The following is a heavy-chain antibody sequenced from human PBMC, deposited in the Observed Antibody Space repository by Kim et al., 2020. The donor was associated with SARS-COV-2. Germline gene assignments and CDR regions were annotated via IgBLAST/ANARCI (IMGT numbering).Heavy chain of an antibody. CDR1: GYTFTSYA. Sequence: ASVKVSCKASGYTFTSYAMNWVRQAPGQGLEWMGWINTNTGNPTYAQGFTGRFVFSLDTSVSTAYLQISSLKAEDTAVYYCARVVSNYDFWSAGMDVWGKGTTVTVSS. CDR3: ARVVSNYDFWSAGMDV. CDR2: INTNTGNP. V-gene: IGHV7-4-1*02. J-gene: IGHJ6*03. D-gene: IGHD3-3*01.